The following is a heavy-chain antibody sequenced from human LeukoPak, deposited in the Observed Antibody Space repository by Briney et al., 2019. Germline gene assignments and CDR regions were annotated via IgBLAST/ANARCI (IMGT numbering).Heavy chain of an antibody. CDR1: GFSFSRYY. D-gene: IGHD1-26*01. CDR2: IPTSGISV. J-gene: IGHJ4*02. Sequence: GGSLRLSYAASGFSFSRYYMSWVRQTPGKALEWISYIPTSGISVHYADSVRGRFTASRDDAKNSLHPQMDSLRVEDTAVYYCTRAVGLGPGAHFDQWGQGALVIVSS. V-gene: IGHV3-11*01. CDR3: TRAVGLGPGAHFDQ.